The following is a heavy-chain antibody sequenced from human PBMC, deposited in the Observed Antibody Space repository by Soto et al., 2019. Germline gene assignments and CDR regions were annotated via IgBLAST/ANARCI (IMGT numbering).Heavy chain of an antibody. Sequence: GAPVKVSCKAPGGTFSNYGLSWVRQDTGQGLEWMGSIIPTFRTTTYAQKFQGRVTVTADESTSTAYMDLSSLIFEDTAVYYCAGVVVGPTRLWYKHDMDVWGQGSTVTVSS. CDR1: GGTFSNYG. V-gene: IGHV1-69*13. D-gene: IGHD1-26*01. CDR2: IIPTFRTT. J-gene: IGHJ6*02. CDR3: AGVVVGPTRLWYKHDMDV.